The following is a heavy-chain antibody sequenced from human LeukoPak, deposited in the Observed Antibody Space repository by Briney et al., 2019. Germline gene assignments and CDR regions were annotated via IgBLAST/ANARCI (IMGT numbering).Heavy chain of an antibody. J-gene: IGHJ4*02. V-gene: IGHV5-51*01. CDR1: GCSFTSYW. D-gene: IGHD4-23*01. CDR2: IYPGDCDT. Sequence: GESLKISCKGSGCSFTSYWIGWVRQMPGKGLEWMGIIYPGDCDTRYSPSFQGQVTISADKSISTAYLQWSSLKASDTAMYYCARQGRRDYGGNSGRFFDYWGQGTLVTVSS. CDR3: ARQGRRDYGGNSGRFFDY.